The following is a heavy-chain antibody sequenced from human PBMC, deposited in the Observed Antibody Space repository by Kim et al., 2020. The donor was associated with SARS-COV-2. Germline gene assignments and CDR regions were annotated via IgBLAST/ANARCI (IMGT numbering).Heavy chain of an antibody. CDR2: IYYSGST. D-gene: IGHD3-10*01. CDR3: AATYYYGSGSGGRPYNWFDP. J-gene: IGHJ5*02. CDR1: GGSISSSSYY. V-gene: IGHV4-39*01. Sequence: SETLSLTCTVSGGSISSSSYYWGWIRQPPGKGLEWIGSIYYSGSTYYNPSLKSRVTISVDTSKNQFSLKLSSVTAAGTAVYYCAATYYYGSGSGGRPYNWFDPGGQGTLVTVSS.